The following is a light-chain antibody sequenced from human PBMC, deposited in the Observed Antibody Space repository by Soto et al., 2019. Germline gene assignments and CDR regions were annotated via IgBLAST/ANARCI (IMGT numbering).Light chain of an antibody. CDR3: QQSYSTPWT. V-gene: IGKV1-39*01. CDR1: QSISSY. Sequence: DIQMTQYPSSLSASVGDRVTITCRASQSISSYLNWYQQKPGKAPKLLIYAASSLQSGVPSRFSGSGSGTDFTLTISSLQPEDFAPYYCQQSYSTPWTFGQGTKVEIK. CDR2: AAS. J-gene: IGKJ1*01.